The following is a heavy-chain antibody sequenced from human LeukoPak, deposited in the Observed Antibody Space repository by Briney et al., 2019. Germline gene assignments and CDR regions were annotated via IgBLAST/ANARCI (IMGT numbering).Heavy chain of an antibody. V-gene: IGHV4-59*08. CDR2: LYHGGAA. CDR3: ARLGKTYYMDV. J-gene: IGHJ6*03. D-gene: IGHD1/OR15-1a*01. CDR1: GDSISNYY. Sequence: PSDTLSLTCTVSGDSISNYYWTWLRQTPGKGLEWIANLYHGGAADYNPSLKTRVTTSVDTSKHQFCLILRSSTAADTAVYFCARLGKTYYMDVWGTGTTVTVSS.